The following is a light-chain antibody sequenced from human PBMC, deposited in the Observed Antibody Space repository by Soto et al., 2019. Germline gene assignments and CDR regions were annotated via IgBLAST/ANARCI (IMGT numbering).Light chain of an antibody. Sequence: EIVLTQSPGTLSLSAGERATLSCRASQTIQFNYVAWYQQKPGQAPSLLINAASRRATGIPDRFSGRGSGMDVTLTISSLEPEDYAVYYCQQSGDAQWTFGQGTKVDIK. CDR1: QTIQFNY. J-gene: IGKJ1*01. V-gene: IGKV3-20*01. CDR3: QQSGDAQWT. CDR2: AAS.